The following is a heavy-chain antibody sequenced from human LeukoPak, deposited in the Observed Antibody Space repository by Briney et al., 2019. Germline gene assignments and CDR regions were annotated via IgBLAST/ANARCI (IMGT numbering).Heavy chain of an antibody. J-gene: IGHJ4*02. CDR1: GFTVSSNF. V-gene: IGHV3-66*01. CDR2: IYTGGTT. Sequence: GGSLRLSCAASGFTVSSNFMTWVRQTPGKGLEWVSTIYTGGTTYSADSVKDRFTISRDNSKNTLYLQMNSLRAEDTAVYYCARGLDSGYYNDWGQGTLVTVSS. CDR3: ARGLDSGYYND. D-gene: IGHD3-22*01.